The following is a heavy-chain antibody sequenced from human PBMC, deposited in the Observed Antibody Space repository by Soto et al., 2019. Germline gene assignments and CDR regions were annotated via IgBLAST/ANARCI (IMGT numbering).Heavy chain of an antibody. J-gene: IGHJ4*02. CDR3: ARATYSGYGSDY. D-gene: IGHD5-12*01. V-gene: IGHV4-59*01. CDR1: GGSISSYY. CDR2: IHYNGGT. Sequence: QVQLQESGPGLLKPSETLSLTCTVSGGSISSYYWNWIRQPPGKGLEWIGDIHYNGGTNYNPSLKSRXXIXLXTSKNQFSLRVTSVTAADTAVYYCARATYSGYGSDYWGQGTLVTVSS.